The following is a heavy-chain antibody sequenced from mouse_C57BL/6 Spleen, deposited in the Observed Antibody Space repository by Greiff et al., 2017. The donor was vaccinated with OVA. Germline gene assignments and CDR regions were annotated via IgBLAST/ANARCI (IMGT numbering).Heavy chain of an antibody. CDR2: IDPETGGT. D-gene: IGHD1-1*01. J-gene: IGHJ4*01. V-gene: IGHV1-15*01. Sequence: QVQLQQSGAELVRPGASVTLSCKASGYTFTDYEMHWVKQTPVHGLEWIGAIDPETGGTAYNQKFKGKAILTADKSSSTAYMELRSLTSEDSAVYYTTTVVATRDYAMDYWGQGTSVTVSS. CDR3: TTVVATRDYAMDY. CDR1: GYTFTDYE.